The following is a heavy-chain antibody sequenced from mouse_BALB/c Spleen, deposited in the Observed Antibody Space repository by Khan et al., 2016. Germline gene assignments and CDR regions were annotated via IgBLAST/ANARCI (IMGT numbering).Heavy chain of an antibody. CDR1: GDSITSGY. Sequence: EVKLLESGPSLVKPSQTLSLTCSVTGDSITSGYWNWIRKFPGNKLEYMGYISYSGSTYYSPSLISRISITRDTSKNQYYLQLNSVTTEDTATYYCARYGGWCFDVWGAGTTVTVSS. V-gene: IGHV3-8*02. CDR3: ARYGGWCFDV. CDR2: ISYSGST. J-gene: IGHJ1*01.